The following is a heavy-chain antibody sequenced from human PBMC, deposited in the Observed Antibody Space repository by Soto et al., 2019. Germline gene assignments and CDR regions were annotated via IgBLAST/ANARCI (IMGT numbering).Heavy chain of an antibody. CDR2: IYWDDAK. CDR3: AHKGGGDRILDY. CDR1: GFSLSASGVG. D-gene: IGHD3-16*01. Sequence: QITLKESGPTLVKPTQTLTLTCTFSGFSLSASGVGVGWIRQPPGKALEWLAIIYWDDAKHYSPSLKSSLTTPKDTSKNPVGPTMPNMDPVDTAPYYCAHKGGGDRILDYWGQGTLVTVSS. J-gene: IGHJ4*02. V-gene: IGHV2-5*02.